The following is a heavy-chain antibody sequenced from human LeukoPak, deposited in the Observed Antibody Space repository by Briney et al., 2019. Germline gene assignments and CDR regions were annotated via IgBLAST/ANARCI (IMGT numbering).Heavy chain of an antibody. Sequence: GGSLRLSCAASGFTFSSYEMNWVRQAPGKGLEWVSAIAWSGNFTLYSSSVEGRFSISRDNSENTVYLQMNGLRAEDTAVYYCTFWGVNGDFSHWGQGTLVTVSS. J-gene: IGHJ4*02. CDR2: IAWSGNFT. CDR1: GFTFSSYE. D-gene: IGHD3-3*01. CDR3: TFWGVNGDFSH. V-gene: IGHV3-23*01.